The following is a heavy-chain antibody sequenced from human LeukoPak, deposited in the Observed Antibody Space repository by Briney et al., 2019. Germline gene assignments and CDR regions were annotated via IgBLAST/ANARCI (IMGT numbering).Heavy chain of an antibody. CDR2: ISYDGSNK. J-gene: IGHJ4*02. CDR1: GFTFSSYG. D-gene: IGHD6-13*01. CDR3: AKDPKQQLARRVDY. V-gene: IGHV3-30*18. Sequence: GGSLRLSCAASGFTFSSYGVHWVRQAPGKGLEWVALISYDGSNKYYADSVKGRFTISRDNSKNTLYLQMNSLRAEDTAVYYCAKDPKQQLARRVDYWGQGTLVTVSS.